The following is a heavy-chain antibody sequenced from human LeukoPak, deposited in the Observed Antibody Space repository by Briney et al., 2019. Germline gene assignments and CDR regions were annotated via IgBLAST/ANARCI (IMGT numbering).Heavy chain of an antibody. Sequence: GASVKVSCKASGYTFTGYYMHWVRQAPGQGLEWMGWINPNSGGTSYAQKFQGRVTMTRDTSTSTVYMELSSLRSEDTAVYYCARDNQPSYYYGSGSQYYFDYWGQGTLVTVSS. CDR1: GYTFTGYY. J-gene: IGHJ4*02. CDR3: ARDNQPSYYYGSGSQYYFDY. V-gene: IGHV1-2*02. D-gene: IGHD3-10*01. CDR2: INPNSGGT.